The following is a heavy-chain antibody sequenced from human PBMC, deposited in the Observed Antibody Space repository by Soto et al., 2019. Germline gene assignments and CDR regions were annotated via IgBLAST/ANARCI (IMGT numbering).Heavy chain of an antibody. CDR1: GFSLRTTGVG. CDR2: IYWNDDK. Sequence: HITLTESGPTLVKPTQTLTLTCTYSGFSLRTTGVGVGWVRQPPGKALEWLAIIYWNDDKHYSPSLKSRFTLTSDISKSQVVLTITNMDPVDTATYYCAHTWGLPFDYWGQGTLVIVSS. CDR3: AHTWGLPFDY. D-gene: IGHD3-16*01. J-gene: IGHJ4*02. V-gene: IGHV2-5*01.